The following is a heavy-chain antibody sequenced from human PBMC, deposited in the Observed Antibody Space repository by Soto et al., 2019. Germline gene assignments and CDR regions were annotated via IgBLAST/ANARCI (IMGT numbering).Heavy chain of an antibody. CDR2: ISAYNGNT. CDR3: ARDHCSSTSCYSILDKYYYYMDV. V-gene: IGHV1-18*01. CDR1: GYTFTSYG. Sequence: ASVKVSCKASGYTFTSYGISWVRQAPGQGLEWMGWISAYNGNTNYAQKLQGRVTMTTDTSTSTAYMELRSLRSDDTAVYYCARDHCSSTSCYSILDKYYYYMDVWGKGTTVTVSS. D-gene: IGHD2-2*01. J-gene: IGHJ6*03.